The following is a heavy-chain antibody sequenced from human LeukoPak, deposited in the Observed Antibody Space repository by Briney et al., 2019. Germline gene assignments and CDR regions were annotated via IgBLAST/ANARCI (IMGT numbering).Heavy chain of an antibody. Sequence: ASVNVSCKASGYTFTSYGISWVGQAPGQGLEWMGWISAYNGNTNYAQKLQGRVTMTTDTSTSTAYMELRSLRSDDTAVYYCARVTAAGTLYYWGQGTLVTVSS. CDR3: ARVTAAGTLYY. V-gene: IGHV1-18*01. CDR1: GYTFTSYG. CDR2: ISAYNGNT. D-gene: IGHD6-13*01. J-gene: IGHJ4*02.